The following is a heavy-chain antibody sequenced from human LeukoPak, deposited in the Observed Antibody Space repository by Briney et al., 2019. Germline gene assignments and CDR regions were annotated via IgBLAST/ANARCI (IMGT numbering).Heavy chain of an antibody. J-gene: IGHJ5*02. CDR1: GYTLTELS. D-gene: IGHD2-2*01. V-gene: IGHV1-24*01. Sequence: ASVKVSCKASGYTLTELSMHWVRQAPGKGLEWMGGFDPEDGETIYAQKFQGRVTMTEDTSTDTAYMELSSLRSEDTAVYYCATCSSTSCYDNWFDPWGQGTLVTVSS. CDR2: FDPEDGET. CDR3: ATCSSTSCYDNWFDP.